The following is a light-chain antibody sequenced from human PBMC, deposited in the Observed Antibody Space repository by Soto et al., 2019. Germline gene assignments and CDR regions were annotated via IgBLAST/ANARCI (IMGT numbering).Light chain of an antibody. V-gene: IGKV3-11*01. CDR3: QERSNWPPIT. CDR2: GAS. Sequence: EVVLTQFPATRSLSPGDRDALSCKARQSVHNFLAWYQQRPGQAPRLVIYGASIRTAGIPDRFSGSGSETDFTLTINSPEPEDFAVYYWQERSNWPPITIGQGPRLDIK. CDR1: QSVHNF. J-gene: IGKJ5*01.